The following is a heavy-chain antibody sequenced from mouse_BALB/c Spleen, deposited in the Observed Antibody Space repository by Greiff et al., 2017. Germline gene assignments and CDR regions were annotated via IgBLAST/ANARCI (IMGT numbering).Heavy chain of an antibody. J-gene: IGHJ2*01. CDR2: INPSNGRT. V-gene: IGHV1S81*02. CDR3: ARTGRAFDY. CDR1: GYTFTSYW. D-gene: IGHD4-1*01. Sequence: VKLMESGAELVKPGASVKLSCKASGYTFTSYWMHWVKQRPGQGLEWIGEINPSNGRTNYNEKFKSKATLTVDKSSSTAYMQLSSLTSEDSAVYYCARTGRAFDYWGQGTTLTVSS.